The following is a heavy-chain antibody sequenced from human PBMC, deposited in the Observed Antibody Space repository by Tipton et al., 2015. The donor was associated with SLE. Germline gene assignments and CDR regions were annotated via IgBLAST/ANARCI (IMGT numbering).Heavy chain of an antibody. D-gene: IGHD2-21*01. V-gene: IGHV1-18*01. CDR3: ARVYLSFVVLPASVWIDL. CDR1: GYPFTSYT. J-gene: IGHJ5*02. CDR2: ISVYNLNT. Sequence: QLVQSGAEVKKPGASVKVSCKASGYPFTSYTITWVRQAPGQGLEWMGWISVYNLNTKYAQKLQGRVTMAIDTSTSTAYMELRSLTSDDTAVYYCARVYLSFVVLPASVWIDLWGRGTLVTVSS.